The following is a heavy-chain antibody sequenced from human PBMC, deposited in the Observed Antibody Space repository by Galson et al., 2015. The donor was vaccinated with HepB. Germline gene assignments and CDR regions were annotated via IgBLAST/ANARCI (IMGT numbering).Heavy chain of an antibody. Sequence: SLRLSCAASGFTFSSYSMNWVRQAPGKGLEWVSYISSSSSTIYYADSVKGRFTISRDNAKNSLYLQMNSLRDEDTAVYYCARRIAVEDYYYYGMDVWGQGTTVTVSS. V-gene: IGHV3-48*02. CDR2: ISSSSSTI. CDR1: GFTFSSYS. D-gene: IGHD6-19*01. CDR3: ARRIAVEDYYYYGMDV. J-gene: IGHJ6*02.